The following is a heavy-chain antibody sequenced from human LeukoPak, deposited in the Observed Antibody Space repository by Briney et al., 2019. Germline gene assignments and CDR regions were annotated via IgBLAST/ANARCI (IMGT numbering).Heavy chain of an antibody. V-gene: IGHV3-7*01. J-gene: IGHJ4*02. CDR1: GFTFSTYW. CDR3: ARDTGCAGGTCFSFYDY. Sequence: GGSLRLSCATSGFTFSTYWMTWVRQAPGKGLEWVANIKQDGSQKYYVDSVKGRFTISRDNAKNSLYLQMDSLRAEDTAVYYCARDTGCAGGTCFSFYDYWGQGTLVTVSS. D-gene: IGHD2-15*01. CDR2: IKQDGSQK.